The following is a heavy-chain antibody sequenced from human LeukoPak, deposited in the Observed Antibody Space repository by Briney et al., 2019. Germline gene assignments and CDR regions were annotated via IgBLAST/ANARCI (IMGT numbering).Heavy chain of an antibody. V-gene: IGHV4-30-2*01. J-gene: IGHJ5*02. Sequence: SETLSLTCAVSGGSISSGGYSWSWIRQPPGKGLEWIGYIYYSGSTYYNPSLKSRVTISVDRSKNQFSLKLSSVTAADTAVYYCARGVQYVVSQHGNWFDPWGQGTLVTVSS. CDR1: GGSISSGGYS. D-gene: IGHD1-1*01. CDR2: IYYSGST. CDR3: ARGVQYVVSQHGNWFDP.